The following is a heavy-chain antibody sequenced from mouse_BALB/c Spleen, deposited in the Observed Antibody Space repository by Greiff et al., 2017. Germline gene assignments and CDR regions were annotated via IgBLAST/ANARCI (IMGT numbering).Heavy chain of an antibody. Sequence: QVQLKESGPGLVQPLQSLSITCTVSGFSLTSYGVHWVRQSPGKGLEWLGVIWSGGSTDYNAAFISRLSISKDNSKSQVFFKMNSLQANDTAIYYCARNSGYSYWYFDVWGAGTTVTVSS. V-gene: IGHV2-2*02. J-gene: IGHJ1*01. CDR2: IWSGGST. D-gene: IGHD3-1*01. CDR3: ARNSGYSYWYFDV. CDR1: GFSLTSYG.